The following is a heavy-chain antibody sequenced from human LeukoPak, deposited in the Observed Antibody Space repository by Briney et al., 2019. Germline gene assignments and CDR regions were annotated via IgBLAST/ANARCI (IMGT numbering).Heavy chain of an antibody. D-gene: IGHD6-19*01. Sequence: GGSLRLSCAASGFTFSSYAMSWVRQAPGKGLEWVSAISGSGGSTYYADSVKGRFTISRDNSKNTLYLQMNSLRAEDTAVYYCARDRGAAVAALDYWGQGTLVTVSS. CDR1: GFTFSSYA. J-gene: IGHJ4*02. CDR2: ISGSGGST. CDR3: ARDRGAAVAALDY. V-gene: IGHV3-23*01.